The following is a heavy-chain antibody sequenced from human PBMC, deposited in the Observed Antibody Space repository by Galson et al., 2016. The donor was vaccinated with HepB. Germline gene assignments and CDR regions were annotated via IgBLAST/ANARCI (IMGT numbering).Heavy chain of an antibody. CDR3: VKGASMGWLRVQASYFDY. V-gene: IGHV3-23*01. D-gene: IGHD5-12*01. J-gene: IGHJ4*02. CDR2: ISGSGGST. CDR1: GFTFSSYA. Sequence: SLRLSCAASGFTFSSYAMSWVRQAPGKGLEWVSIISGSGGSTYYADSVKGRFTISRDNSKNTLYLQMNSLRSEDTAVYYCVKGASMGWLRVQASYFDYWGQGTLVPVAS.